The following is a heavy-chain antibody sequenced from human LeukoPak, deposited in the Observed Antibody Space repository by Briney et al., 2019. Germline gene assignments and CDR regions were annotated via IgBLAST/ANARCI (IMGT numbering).Heavy chain of an antibody. D-gene: IGHD6-13*01. CDR2: VYYSGST. CDR3: ARYSSSSSWFDP. V-gene: IGHV4-30-4*08. CDR1: GGSISSGDYY. Sequence: SETLSLTCTVSGGSISSGDYYWSWIRQPPGKGLEWIGYVYYSGSTYYNPSLKSRVTISVDTSKNQFSLKLSSVTAADTAVYYCARYSSSSSWFDPWGQGTLVTVSS. J-gene: IGHJ5*02.